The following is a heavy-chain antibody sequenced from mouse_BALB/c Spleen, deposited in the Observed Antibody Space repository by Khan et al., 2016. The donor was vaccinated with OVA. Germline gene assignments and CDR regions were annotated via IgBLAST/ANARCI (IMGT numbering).Heavy chain of an antibody. Sequence: VQLKQSGPELVKPGASVKMSCKASGYTFTSYVIHWVKQKPGQGLEWIGYIYPYNDDTKYNEKFKGKATLTSDKSSSPAYLELNSLASEDSAGYFCARNYRSAVYFDYWGQGTTLTVSS. V-gene: IGHV1S136*01. J-gene: IGHJ2*01. CDR1: GYTFTSYV. CDR3: ARNYRSAVYFDY. CDR2: IYPYNDDT. D-gene: IGHD2-14*01.